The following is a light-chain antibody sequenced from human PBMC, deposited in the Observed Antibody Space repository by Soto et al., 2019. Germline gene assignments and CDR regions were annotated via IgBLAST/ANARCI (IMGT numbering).Light chain of an antibody. Sequence: DIQMTQSPSTLSASVGDRVTITCRASQSINIWLAWYQQKAGKAPKLLIYDASTLENRDTLRFSGSGSGTEFTLTISGLQPDDFATYYCQQYNTYSYTFGQVTKLEIK. J-gene: IGKJ2*01. V-gene: IGKV1-5*01. CDR2: DAS. CDR1: QSINIW. CDR3: QQYNTYSYT.